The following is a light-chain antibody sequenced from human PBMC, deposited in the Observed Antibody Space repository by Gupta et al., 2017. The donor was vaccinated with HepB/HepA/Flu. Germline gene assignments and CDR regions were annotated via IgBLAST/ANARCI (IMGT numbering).Light chain of an antibody. CDR1: SSHIRNTA. Sequence: SVLTPPPSASGTPVHTVPISCSGGSSHIRNTAVYWYQPFPGTAPKLLLYANNQRPSGVPDRCSGSTAGTAASLAISGLRSEDEADDFCEAWDDSMSSNWAFGGGTKLTGL. V-gene: IGLV1-47*01. CDR2: ANN. CDR3: EAWDDSMSSNWA. J-gene: IGLJ3*02.